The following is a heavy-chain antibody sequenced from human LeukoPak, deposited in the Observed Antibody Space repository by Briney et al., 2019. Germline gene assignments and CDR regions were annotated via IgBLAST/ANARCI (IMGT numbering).Heavy chain of an antibody. CDR1: GFTFGSYS. V-gene: IGHV3-21*01. J-gene: IGHJ4*02. Sequence: PGGSLRLSCAASGFTFGSYSMNWVRQAPGKGLEWVSSISSSSSYIYYADSLKGRFTISRDNAKNSLYLQMNSLRAEDTAEYYCARETDVDTAMVNYFDYWGQGTLVTVSS. CDR2: ISSSSSYI. CDR3: ARETDVDTAMVNYFDY. D-gene: IGHD5-18*01.